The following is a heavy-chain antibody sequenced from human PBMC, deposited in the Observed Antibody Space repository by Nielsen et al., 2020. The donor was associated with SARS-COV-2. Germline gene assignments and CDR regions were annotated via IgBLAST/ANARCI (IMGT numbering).Heavy chain of an antibody. J-gene: IGHJ4*02. V-gene: IGHV3-23*01. CDR3: AKDSMFGYYYDSSGYYFDY. D-gene: IGHD3-22*01. CDR2: ISGSGGST. Sequence: WIRQPPGKGLEWVSAISGSGGSTYYADSVKGQFTISRDNSKNTLYLQMNSLRAEDTAVYYCAKDSMFGYYYDSSGYYFDYWGQGTLVTVS.